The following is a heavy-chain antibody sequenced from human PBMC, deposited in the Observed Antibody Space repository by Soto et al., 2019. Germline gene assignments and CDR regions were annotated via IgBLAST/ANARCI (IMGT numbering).Heavy chain of an antibody. Sequence: GESLKISCKGSEYSFSTYWIAWLRQMPGKGLAWMCIIYPGDSDTRYSPSFQGQVTISADKSISTAHLQWSSLKASDTAMYYCATPIRHLDSWSNKSCYYHLDVWSQQTTVTASS. CDR3: ATPIRHLDSWSNKSCYYHLDV. D-gene: IGHD3-3*01. CDR2: IYPGDSDT. J-gene: IGHJ6*02. V-gene: IGHV5-51*01. CDR1: EYSFSTYW.